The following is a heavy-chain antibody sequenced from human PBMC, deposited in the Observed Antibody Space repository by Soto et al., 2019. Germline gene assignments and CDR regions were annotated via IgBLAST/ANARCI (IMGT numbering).Heavy chain of an antibody. CDR3: ARVAYYYDSSGQAAFDI. V-gene: IGHV3-33*01. J-gene: IGHJ3*02. CDR1: GFTFSSYG. D-gene: IGHD3-22*01. Sequence: QVQLVESGGGVVQPGRSLRLSCAASGFTFSSYGMHGVRQAPGKGLEWVAVIWYDGSNKYYADSVKGRFTISRDNSKNTLYQQMNSQRAEDTAVYYRARVAYYYDSSGQAAFDIWGQGTMVTVSS. CDR2: IWYDGSNK.